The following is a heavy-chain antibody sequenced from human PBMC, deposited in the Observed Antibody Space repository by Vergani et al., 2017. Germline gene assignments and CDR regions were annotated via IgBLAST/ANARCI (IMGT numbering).Heavy chain of an antibody. J-gene: IGHJ6*02. V-gene: IGHV3-66*02. CDR3: ARDSSRGGYSYGSYYYYGMDV. CDR2: IYSGGST. CDR1: GFTVSSNY. Sequence: EVQLVESGGGLVQPGGSLRLSCAASGFTVSSNYMSWVRQAPGKGLEWVSVIYSGGSTYYADSVKGRFTISRDNSKNRLYLQMNSLRAEDTAVYYCARDSSRGGYSYGSYYYYGMDVWGQGTTVTVSS. D-gene: IGHD5-18*01.